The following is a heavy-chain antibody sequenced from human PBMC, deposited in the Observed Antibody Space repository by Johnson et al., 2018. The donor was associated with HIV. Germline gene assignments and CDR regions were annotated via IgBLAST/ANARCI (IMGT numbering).Heavy chain of an antibody. V-gene: IGHV3-33*06. CDR2: IWYDGSDK. CDR3: AKDLRSGNRREAFDI. Sequence: QVQLVESGGGVVQPGRSLRLSCAASGFTFSSYGMHWVRQAPGKGLEWVAIIWYDGSDKYYADSVKGRFTISRDNSKKTLYLQMNSLRAEDTDVYYCAKDLRSGNRREAFDIWGQGTMVTVSS. J-gene: IGHJ3*02. D-gene: IGHD1-14*01. CDR1: GFTFSSYG.